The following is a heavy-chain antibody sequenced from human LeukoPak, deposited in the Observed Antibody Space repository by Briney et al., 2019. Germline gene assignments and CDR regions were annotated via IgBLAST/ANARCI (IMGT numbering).Heavy chain of an antibody. J-gene: IGHJ4*02. CDR3: ARGPAQYYFDQ. CDR1: GGSIGSYY. D-gene: IGHD2/OR15-2a*01. CDR2: IHNSGTT. V-gene: IGHV4-59*01. Sequence: SETLSLTCTVSGGSIGSYYWSWIRQPPGKGLEWIGCIHNSGTTNYNPSLKSRVTISIDSSKSQFSLKLTSVSAADTAVYYCARGPAQYYFDQWGQGTLVTVSS.